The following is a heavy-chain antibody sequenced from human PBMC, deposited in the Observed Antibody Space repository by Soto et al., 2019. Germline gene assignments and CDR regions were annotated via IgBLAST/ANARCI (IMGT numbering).Heavy chain of an antibody. CDR1: GGSINNDDW. Sequence: ASETLSLTCAVSGGSINNDDWWSWVRQAPGKGLEWIGEISHIRGTNYSPFFKSRVTISIDKSRKQLSLTVTSVTAADTAVYYCAAAPRYWGQGTLVTVSS. CDR3: AAAPRY. D-gene: IGHD2-15*01. CDR2: ISHIRGT. J-gene: IGHJ4*02. V-gene: IGHV4-4*02.